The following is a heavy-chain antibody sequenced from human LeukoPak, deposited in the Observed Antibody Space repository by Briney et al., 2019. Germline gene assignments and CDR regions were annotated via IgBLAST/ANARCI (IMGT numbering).Heavy chain of an antibody. Sequence: PGGSLRLSCAASGFTVSSNYMSWVRQAPGKGLEWVSVIYSGGSTYYADSVKGRFTISRDNSKNTLYLQMNSLRAEDTAVYYCTILAVASDFDYWGQGTLVTVSS. CDR2: IYSGGST. D-gene: IGHD6-19*01. CDR3: TILAVASDFDY. CDR1: GFTVSSNY. J-gene: IGHJ4*02. V-gene: IGHV3-53*01.